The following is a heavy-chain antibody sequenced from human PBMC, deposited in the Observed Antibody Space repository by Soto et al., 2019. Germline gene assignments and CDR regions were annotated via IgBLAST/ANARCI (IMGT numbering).Heavy chain of an antibody. CDR3: ARAPKVSGSSQTHPDF. D-gene: IGHD6-6*01. V-gene: IGHV4-34*01. CDR2: ISQSGNT. J-gene: IGHJ4*02. Sequence: SETLSLTCSIYSGSLSGYYWSWIRQPPGKGLEWIGEISQSGNTNYSPSLKSRVSISIDTSKKQFSLNLASVSAADTAVYYCARAPKVSGSSQTHPDFWGQGTLVTVSS. CDR1: SGSLSGYY.